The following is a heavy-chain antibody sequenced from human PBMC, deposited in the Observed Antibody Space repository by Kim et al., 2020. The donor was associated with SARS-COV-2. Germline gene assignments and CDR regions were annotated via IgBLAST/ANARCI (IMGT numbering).Heavy chain of an antibody. CDR1: GGTFSSYA. J-gene: IGHJ6*02. D-gene: IGHD2-2*01. CDR3: ASIRYCSSTSCYYYYGMDV. V-gene: IGHV1-69*13. CDR2: IIPIFGTA. Sequence: SVKVSCKASGGTFSSYAISWVRQAPGQGLEWMGGIIPIFGTANYAQKFQGRVTITADESTSTAYMELSSLRSEDTAVYYCASIRYCSSTSCYYYYGMDVWGQGTTVTVSS.